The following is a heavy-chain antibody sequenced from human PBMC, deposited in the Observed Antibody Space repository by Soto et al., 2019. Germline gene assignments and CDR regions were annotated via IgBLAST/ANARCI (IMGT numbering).Heavy chain of an antibody. CDR2: IYVTGSF. D-gene: IGHD2-21*01. CDR3: ARIRIAKNNYKWFDP. J-gene: IGHJ5*02. Sequence: SETLSLTCSVSGAALNSGNYYGSWILQVPGKGLEWIGHIYVTGSFDYNPSLRDRITISQDTSERQFSLNLRLVTAADTAVYYCARIRIAKNNYKWFDPWGQGTLVTVSS. CDR1: GAALNSGNYY. V-gene: IGHV4-31*03.